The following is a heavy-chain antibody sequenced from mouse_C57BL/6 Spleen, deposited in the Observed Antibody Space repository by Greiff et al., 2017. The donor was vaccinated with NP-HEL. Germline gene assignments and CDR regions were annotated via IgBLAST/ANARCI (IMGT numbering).Heavy chain of an antibody. CDR2: IDPSDSET. Sequence: VQLQQPGAELVRPGSSVKLSCKASGYTFTSYWMHWVKQRPIQGLEWIGNIDPSDSETHYNQKFKDKATLTVDKSSSTAYMQLSSLTSEDSAVYYCARYCSYGYFDVWGTGTTVTVSS. CDR1: GYTFTSYW. J-gene: IGHJ1*03. CDR3: ARYCSYGYFDV. V-gene: IGHV1-52*01.